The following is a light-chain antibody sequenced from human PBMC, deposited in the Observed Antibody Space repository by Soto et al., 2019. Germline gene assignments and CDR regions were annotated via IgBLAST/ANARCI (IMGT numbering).Light chain of an antibody. J-gene: IGKJ1*01. CDR1: QTISSW. V-gene: IGKV1-5*01. Sequence: IPLTQSPSTLSTTVGDRITTPCRASQTISSWLAWYQQKPGKAPKLLIYDASSLESGVPSRFSGSGSGTEFTLTISSLQTDDFATYYCQQYNNYPLTFGQGTKVDIK. CDR2: DAS. CDR3: QQYNNYPLT.